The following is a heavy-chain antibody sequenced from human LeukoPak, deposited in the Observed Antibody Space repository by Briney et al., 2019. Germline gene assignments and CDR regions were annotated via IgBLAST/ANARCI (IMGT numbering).Heavy chain of an antibody. D-gene: IGHD4-23*01. J-gene: IGHJ6*02. V-gene: IGHV3-53*01. CDR3: ARKRWLPTDYYYGMDV. Sequence: PGGSLEPPVAASGLPSVSTYISGFRRAPGKGLEWVPVIYSGGSTYYADSVKGRFTISRDNSKNTLYLQMNSLRAEDTAVYYCARKRWLPTDYYYGMDVWGQGTTVTVSS. CDR2: IYSGGST. CDR1: GLPSVSTY.